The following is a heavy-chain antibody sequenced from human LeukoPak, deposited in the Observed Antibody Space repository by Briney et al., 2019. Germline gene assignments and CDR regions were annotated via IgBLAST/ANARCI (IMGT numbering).Heavy chain of an antibody. D-gene: IGHD3-10*01. V-gene: IGHV3-53*05. J-gene: IGHJ4*02. Sequence: SGGSLRLSCTVSGFTVSSNSMSWVRQAPGKGLEWVSFIYSDNTHYSDSVKGRFTISRDNSKNTLYLQMNSLRAEDTALYYCSRGAYYYDYFDYWGQGTLVTVSS. CDR1: GFTVSSNS. CDR2: IYSDNT. CDR3: SRGAYYYDYFDY.